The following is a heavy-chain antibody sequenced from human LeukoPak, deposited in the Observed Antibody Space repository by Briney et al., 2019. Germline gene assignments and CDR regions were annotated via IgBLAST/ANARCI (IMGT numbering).Heavy chain of an antibody. CDR1: GGSISSYY. V-gene: IGHV4-4*07. J-gene: IGHJ5*02. D-gene: IGHD6-13*01. CDR2: IYTSGSS. CDR3: ARGGAAPVTNWFDP. Sequence: SETLSLTCTVSGGSISSYYWSWIRQPAGKGLQWIGRIYTSGSSNYNPSLRSRVTMSVDTSKNQFSLKLCSVTAADTAVYYCARGGAAPVTNWFDPWGQGTLVTVSS.